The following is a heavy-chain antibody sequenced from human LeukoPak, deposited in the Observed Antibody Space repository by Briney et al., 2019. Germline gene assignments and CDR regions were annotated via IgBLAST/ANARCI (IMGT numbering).Heavy chain of an antibody. CDR1: GGSFSGYY. CDR3: ARGDGGYNRPFDY. Sequence: SEPLSLTCAVYGGSFSGYYWSWIRQPPGKGLEWIGEINHSGSTNYNPSLKSRVTISVDTSKNQFSLKLSSVTAADTAVYYCARGDGGYNRPFDYWGQGTLVTVSS. CDR2: INHSGST. D-gene: IGHD5-24*01. V-gene: IGHV4-34*01. J-gene: IGHJ4*02.